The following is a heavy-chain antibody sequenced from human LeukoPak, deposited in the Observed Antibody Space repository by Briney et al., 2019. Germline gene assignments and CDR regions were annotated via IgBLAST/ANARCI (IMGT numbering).Heavy chain of an antibody. D-gene: IGHD4-23*01. Sequence: GGSLRLSCAASKFTFSTSAMSWVRQAPGKGLEGVANMKEDGGEINYVDSVKGRLTISRDNAKNSLFLQMNSLRVEDTAVYYCARDRGYSTFDYWGQGTLVTVSS. CDR1: KFTFSTSA. CDR2: MKEDGGEI. J-gene: IGHJ4*02. V-gene: IGHV3-7*01. CDR3: ARDRGYSTFDY.